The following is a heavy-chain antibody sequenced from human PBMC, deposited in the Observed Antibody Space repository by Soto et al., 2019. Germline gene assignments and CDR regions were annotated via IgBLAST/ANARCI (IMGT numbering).Heavy chain of an antibody. J-gene: IGHJ6*02. CDR3: ARGEWQPVRMGRGYYYYGMDV. CDR1: GDSVSSNSAA. D-gene: IGHD6-6*01. CDR2: TYYRSKWYN. V-gene: IGHV6-1*01. Sequence: SQTLSLTCAISGDSVSSNSAAWNWIRQSPSRGLEWLARTYYRSKWYNDYAVSVKSRITINPDTSKNQFSLQLNSVTPEDTAVYYCARGEWQPVRMGRGYYYYGMDVWGQGTTVTVSS.